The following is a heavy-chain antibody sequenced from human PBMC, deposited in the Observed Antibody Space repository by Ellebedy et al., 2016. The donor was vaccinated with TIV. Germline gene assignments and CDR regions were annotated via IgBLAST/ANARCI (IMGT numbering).Heavy chain of an antibody. D-gene: IGHD2-15*01. V-gene: IGHV4-59*01. CDR1: GGSISGFY. CDR2: FSYSGST. J-gene: IGHJ4*02. CDR3: ARHLGYSSGGSCYSLVY. Sequence: SETLSLTCTVSGGSISGFYWSWIRQPPGKGLEWIGHFSYSGSTNYNPSLKSRVSISVDTSNNHFSLRLSSVTAADTAVYYCARHLGYSSGGSCYSLVYWGQGTLVTVSS.